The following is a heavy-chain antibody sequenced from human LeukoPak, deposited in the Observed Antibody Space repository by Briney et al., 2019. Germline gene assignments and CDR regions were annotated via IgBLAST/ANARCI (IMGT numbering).Heavy chain of an antibody. D-gene: IGHD2-21*01. Sequence: GGSLRLSCAASGFTFSSYDMHWVRQAPGKGLEWVSAISGTGGRTYYADYVKGRFTISRDNSKNTLYLQMNSLRAEDTAIFYCAKDPNRYCGGDCYSDYWGQGTLVTVSS. CDR3: AKDPNRYCGGDCYSDY. CDR2: ISGTGGRT. CDR1: GFTFSSYD. V-gene: IGHV3-23*01. J-gene: IGHJ4*02.